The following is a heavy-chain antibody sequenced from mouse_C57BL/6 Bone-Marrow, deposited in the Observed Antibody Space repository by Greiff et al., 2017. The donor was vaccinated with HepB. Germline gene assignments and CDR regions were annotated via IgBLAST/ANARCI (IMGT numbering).Heavy chain of an antibody. J-gene: IGHJ3*01. V-gene: IGHV6-3*01. CDR2: IRLKSDNYAT. D-gene: IGHD2-2*01. Sequence: EVKVEESGGGLVQPGGSMKLSCVASGFTFSNYWMNWVRQSPEKGLEWVAQIRLKSDNYATHYAESVTGRFTISRDDSKSSVYLQMNNLRAEDTGIYYCTERFYGYPWGQGTRVTVSA. CDR1: GFTFSNYW. CDR3: TERFYGYP.